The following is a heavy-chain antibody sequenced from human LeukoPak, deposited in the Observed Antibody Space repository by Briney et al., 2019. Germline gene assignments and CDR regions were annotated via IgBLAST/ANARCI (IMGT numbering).Heavy chain of an antibody. V-gene: IGHV4-4*07. D-gene: IGHD2-2*01. CDR2: IYTSRST. CDR3: ARDLRVVVPAASYYYYYMDV. CDR1: GGSISSYY. J-gene: IGHJ6*03. Sequence: SETLSLTCTVSGGSISSYYWNWIRQPAGKGLEWIGRIYTSRSTNYNPSLKSRVTMSVDTSKNQFSLKLSSVTAADTAVYYCARDLRVVVPAASYYYYYMDVWGKGTTVTISS.